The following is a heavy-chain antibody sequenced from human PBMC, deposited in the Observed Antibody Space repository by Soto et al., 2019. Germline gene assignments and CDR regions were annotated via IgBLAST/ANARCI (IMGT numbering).Heavy chain of an antibody. CDR1: GGSRSSGDYY. CDR3: ASASFYDSSSYYFGY. V-gene: IGHV4-30-4*01. Sequence: SQTLSRTGTVAGGSRSSGDYYWSWNRQHPEKGPERQGYHNYSGSTYHTPSLKSRVTISVDTSKNQFSLKLSSVTAADTAVYYCASASFYDSSSYYFGYWGRGTLGTVSS. D-gene: IGHD3-22*01. CDR2: HNYSGST. J-gene: IGHJ4*02.